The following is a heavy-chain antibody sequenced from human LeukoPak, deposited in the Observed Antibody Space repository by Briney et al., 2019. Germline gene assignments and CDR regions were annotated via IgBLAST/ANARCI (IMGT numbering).Heavy chain of an antibody. CDR1: GFTFSSYW. CDR3: ARDHRIAVAGTRYPYFDY. Sequence: GGSLRLSCAASGFTFSSYWMSWVRQAPGMGLEWVANIKQDGSEKYYVDSVKGRFTISRDNAKNSLYLQMNSLRAEDMAVYYCARDHRIAVAGTRYPYFDYWGQGTLVTVSS. V-gene: IGHV3-7*01. D-gene: IGHD6-19*01. CDR2: IKQDGSEK. J-gene: IGHJ4*02.